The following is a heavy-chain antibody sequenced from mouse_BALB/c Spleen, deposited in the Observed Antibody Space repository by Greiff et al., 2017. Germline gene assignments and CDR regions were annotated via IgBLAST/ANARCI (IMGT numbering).Heavy chain of an antibody. CDR1: GYSITSGYY. Sequence: EVQLVESGPGLVNPSQSLSLTCSVTGYSITSGYYWNWIRQFPGNKLEWMGYISYDGSNNYNPSLKNRISITRDTSKNQFFLKLNSVTTEDTATYYCARDGNYYAVDYWGQGTSVTVSS. CDR2: ISYDGSN. D-gene: IGHD2-1*01. V-gene: IGHV3-6*02. J-gene: IGHJ4*01. CDR3: ARDGNYYAVDY.